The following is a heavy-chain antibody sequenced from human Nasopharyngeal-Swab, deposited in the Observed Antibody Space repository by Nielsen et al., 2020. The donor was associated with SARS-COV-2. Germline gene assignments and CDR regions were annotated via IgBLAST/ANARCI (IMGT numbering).Heavy chain of an antibody. CDR1: GYSISSGYY. V-gene: IGHV4-38-2*01. J-gene: IGHJ1*01. Sequence: SETLSLTCSVSGYSISSGYYWAWIRQSPEKGLEWVATVYQSGETYYNPSLRSRVTISVDTSKSQFSLKLSSVTAADTAIYYRAVGYCSSSNCYREYFQHWGQGTLVTVSS. D-gene: IGHD2-2*01. CDR3: AVGYCSSSNCYREYFQH. CDR2: VYQSGET.